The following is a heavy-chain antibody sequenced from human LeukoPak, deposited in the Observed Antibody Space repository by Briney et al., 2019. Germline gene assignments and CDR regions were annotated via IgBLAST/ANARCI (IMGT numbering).Heavy chain of an antibody. CDR1: GYSFTSYW. V-gene: IGHV5-51*01. CDR2: IYPGDSDT. D-gene: IGHD1-26*01. J-gene: IGHJ4*02. CDR3: ARRGSGSYYTPDY. Sequence: GESLKISCXGSGYSFTSYWIGWVRPMPGKGLEWMGIIYPGDSDTRYSPSFQGQVTISADKSISTAYLQWSSLKASDTAMYYCARRGSGSYYTPDYWGQGTLVTVSS.